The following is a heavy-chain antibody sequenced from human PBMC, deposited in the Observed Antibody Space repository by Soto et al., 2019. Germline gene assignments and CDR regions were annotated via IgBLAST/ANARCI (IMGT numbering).Heavy chain of an antibody. J-gene: IGHJ4*02. CDR2: IKQDGSEK. CDR1: GFTFSSYW. CDR3: ATDKGRSPLDY. V-gene: IGHV3-7*01. D-gene: IGHD2-15*01. Sequence: GSLRLSCAASGFTFSSYWMSWVRQAPGKGLEWVANIKQDGSEKYYADSVKGRFTISRDNAKNSLYLQMNSLRAEDTAVYYCATDKGRSPLDYWGQGTLVTVSS.